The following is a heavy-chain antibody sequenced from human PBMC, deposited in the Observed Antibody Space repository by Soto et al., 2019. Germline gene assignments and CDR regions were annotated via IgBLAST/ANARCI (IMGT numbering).Heavy chain of an antibody. CDR2: IYYSGST. J-gene: IGHJ4*02. Sequence: QVQLQESGPGLVKPSQTLSLTCTVSGGSISSGDYYWSWIRQPPGKGLEWIGFIYYSGSTYYNPSLKSRLTISIDTSKNQFSLKLSSVTAADTAVYYCARDYSRENGLKRRNYYESSDYYSYFDYWGQGTLVIVSS. V-gene: IGHV4-30-4*01. D-gene: IGHD3-22*01. CDR3: ARDYSRENGLKRRNYYESSDYYSYFDY. CDR1: GGSISSGDYY.